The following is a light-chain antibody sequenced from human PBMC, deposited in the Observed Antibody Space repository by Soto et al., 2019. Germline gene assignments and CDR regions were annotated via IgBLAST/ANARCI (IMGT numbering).Light chain of an antibody. J-gene: IGKJ4*01. V-gene: IGKV3-20*01. CDR1: QSVSSN. Sequence: EIVLTQSPATLSVSPGERATLSCRASQSVSSNLAWYQQRFGQAPRLLIYDASRRATGIPDRFSGSGSGTDFTLTISSLEPEDFAVYYCQQYGKSPLTFGGGTKVDIK. CDR3: QQYGKSPLT. CDR2: DAS.